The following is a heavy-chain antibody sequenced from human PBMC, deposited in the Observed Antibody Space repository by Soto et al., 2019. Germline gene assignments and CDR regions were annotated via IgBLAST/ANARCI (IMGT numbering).Heavy chain of an antibody. CDR1: GFTFSSYG. D-gene: IGHD4-17*01. J-gene: IGHJ6*03. V-gene: IGHV3-33*01. Sequence: GGSLRLSCAASGFTFSSYGMHWVRQAPGKGLEWVAVIWYDGSNKYYADSVKGRFTISRDNSKNTLYLQMNSLRAEDTAVYYCARDNEVPTTSPLSYYYYMDVWGKGTTVTVSS. CDR3: ARDNEVPTTSPLSYYYYMDV. CDR2: IWYDGSNK.